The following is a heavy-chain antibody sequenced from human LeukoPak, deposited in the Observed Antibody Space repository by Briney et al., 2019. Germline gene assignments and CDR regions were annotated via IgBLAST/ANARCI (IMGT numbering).Heavy chain of an antibody. Sequence: GGSLRLSCAASGFSFNSYWMTWVRQAPGRGLEWVANIDPAGTDTYYVDPVKGRFIISRDNAKNLVYLQMNTLRAEDTAVYSCGRFGYVAGIDLWGQGTLVTVSS. CDR1: GFSFNSYW. V-gene: IGHV3-7*01. J-gene: IGHJ4*02. D-gene: IGHD6-19*01. CDR2: IDPAGTDT. CDR3: GRFGYVAGIDL.